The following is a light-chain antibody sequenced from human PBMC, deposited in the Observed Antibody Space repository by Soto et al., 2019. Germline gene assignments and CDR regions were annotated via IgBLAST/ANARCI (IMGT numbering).Light chain of an antibody. CDR1: QSVSSDY. Sequence: EIVLTQSPGTLSLSPGERATLSCRASQSVSSDYLAWYQQKPGQTPRLLLYGASTRATGIPARFSGTQSGTEFTLTISSLQSEDFAVYYCQQYNNWPPVFGGGTKVEIK. V-gene: IGKV3-15*01. J-gene: IGKJ4*01. CDR2: GAS. CDR3: QQYNNWPPV.